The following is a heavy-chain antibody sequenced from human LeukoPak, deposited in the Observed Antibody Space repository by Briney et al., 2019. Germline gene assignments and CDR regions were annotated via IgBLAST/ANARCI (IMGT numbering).Heavy chain of an antibody. CDR1: GGSVSSGSYY. Sequence: SETLSLTCTVSGGSVSSGSYYWSWIRQPPGKGLEWIGYIYYSGSTNYNPSLKSRVTISVDTSKNQFSLKLSSVTAADTAVYYCARDADSDPNYYLDYWGQGTLVTVSS. D-gene: IGHD2-21*01. J-gene: IGHJ4*02. CDR3: ARDADSDPNYYLDY. V-gene: IGHV4-61*01. CDR2: IYYSGST.